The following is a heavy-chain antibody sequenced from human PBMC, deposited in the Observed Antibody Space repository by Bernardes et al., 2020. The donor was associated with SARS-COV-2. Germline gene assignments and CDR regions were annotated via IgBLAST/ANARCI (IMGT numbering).Heavy chain of an antibody. J-gene: IGHJ4*02. CDR2: ATRDAGVT. D-gene: IGHD6-13*01. V-gene: IGHV3-23*01. Sequence: GGSLRLSCVASGFTFNVFAMSWVRQAPGKGLEWVASATRDAGVTFYADSVKGRFTIARDNSKNTVYLQMNSLKTEDTAVYYCTRLPGSSFNGSYWGQGTRVTVSS. CDR1: GFTFNVFA. CDR3: TRLPGSSFNGSY.